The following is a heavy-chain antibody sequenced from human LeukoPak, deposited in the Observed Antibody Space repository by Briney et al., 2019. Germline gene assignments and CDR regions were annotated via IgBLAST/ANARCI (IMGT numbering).Heavy chain of an antibody. CDR3: TTDLGSPVAGIPHDAFDI. J-gene: IGHJ3*02. CDR2: IKSKTDGGAT. V-gene: IGHV3-15*01. Sequence: MSGGSLRLSCAASGFTFSNAWMSWVRQAPGKGLEWVGRIKSKTDGGATDYAAPVKGRFTISRDDSKNTLYLQMNSLKTEDTAVYYCTTDLGSPVAGIPHDAFDIWGQGTMVTVSS. CDR1: GFTFSNAW. D-gene: IGHD2-15*01.